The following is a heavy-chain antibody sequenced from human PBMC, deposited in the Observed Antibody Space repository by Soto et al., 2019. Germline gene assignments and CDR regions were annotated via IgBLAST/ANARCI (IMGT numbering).Heavy chain of an antibody. V-gene: IGHV3-23*01. CDR3: AKEDTYGCYYYGMDV. Sequence: PGGSLRLSCAASGFTLSRYAMSWVRQAPGKGLEWVSAISGSGGSTYYADSVKGRFTISRDNSKTTLYLQMNSLRAEDTAVYYCAKEDTYGCYYYGMDVRRQGATVTVSS. CDR2: ISGSGGST. CDR1: GFTLSRYA. J-gene: IGHJ6*02. D-gene: IGHD5-18*01.